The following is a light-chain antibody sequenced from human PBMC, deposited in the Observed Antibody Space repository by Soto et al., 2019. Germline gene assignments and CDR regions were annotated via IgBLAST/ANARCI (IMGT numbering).Light chain of an antibody. J-gene: IGLJ1*01. Sequence: QSALTQPASVSGSPGQSITISCTGTSSDVGRYNFVSWYQQHPGTLPKLMIFDVNRRPSGISDRYSGSKSGHTASLTISGLQAEDEGDYSCCSYTSSSTHVFGRGTKVTVL. CDR1: SSDVGRYNF. V-gene: IGLV2-14*03. CDR3: CSYTSSSTHV. CDR2: DVN.